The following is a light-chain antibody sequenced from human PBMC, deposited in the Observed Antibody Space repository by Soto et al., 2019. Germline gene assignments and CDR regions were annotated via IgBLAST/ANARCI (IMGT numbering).Light chain of an antibody. CDR3: QQSYSTPPET. J-gene: IGKJ1*01. CDR2: AAS. Sequence: DIQMTQSPSSLSASVGDRVTITCRASQSISSSLNWYQQRPGRAPKLLIYAASSLLSGVPSRFSGSGSGTDFTLTISSLQPEDFATYYCQQSYSTPPETFGQGTKVEIK. CDR1: QSISSS. V-gene: IGKV1-39*01.